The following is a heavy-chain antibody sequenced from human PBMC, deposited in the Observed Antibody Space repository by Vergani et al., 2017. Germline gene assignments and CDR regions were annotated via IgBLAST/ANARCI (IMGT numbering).Heavy chain of an antibody. Sequence: EVQLVETGGGLIQPGGSLRLSCAASGFTFSSNYMSWVRQAPGKGLEWVSVIYSGGSTYYSDSVKGRFTISRANSKNTRYLQMNSLRAEDTDVYYCAREDKVTSNTRYYYYGMDVWGQGTTVTVS. V-gene: IGHV3-53*02. D-gene: IGHD2-21*02. CDR3: AREDKVTSNTRYYYYGMDV. CDR1: GFTFSSNY. CDR2: IYSGGST. J-gene: IGHJ6*02.